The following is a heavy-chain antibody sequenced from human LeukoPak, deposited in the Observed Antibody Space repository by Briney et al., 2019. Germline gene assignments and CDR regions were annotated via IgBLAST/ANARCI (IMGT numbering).Heavy chain of an antibody. CDR1: GFTFSNYA. V-gene: IGHV3-23*01. J-gene: IGHJ4*02. Sequence: GGSLRLSCAASGFTFSNYAISWVRQAPGKGLEWVSAISGNGGSTYYADSVKGRFTISRDNSKNTLYLQMNSLRAEDTAVYYCAKWDSSGYYYSDYWGQGTLVTVSS. CDR3: AKWDSSGYYYSDY. CDR2: ISGNGGST. D-gene: IGHD3-22*01.